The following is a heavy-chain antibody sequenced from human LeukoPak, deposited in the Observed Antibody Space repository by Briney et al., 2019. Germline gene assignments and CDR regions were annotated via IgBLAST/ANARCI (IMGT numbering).Heavy chain of an antibody. CDR2: INPNRGGT. D-gene: IGHD2-2*01. Sequence: GASVKVSCKASGYTFTGYYMHWVRQAPGQGLEWMGWINPNRGGTNYAQKFQGRVTMTRDTSISTANMELSRLRSDDTAVYYSARDLSRWGPAWHCSSTSCYPGTFDYWGQGTLVTVSS. CDR3: ARDLSRWGPAWHCSSTSCYPGTFDY. J-gene: IGHJ4*02. CDR1: GYTFTGYY. V-gene: IGHV1-2*02.